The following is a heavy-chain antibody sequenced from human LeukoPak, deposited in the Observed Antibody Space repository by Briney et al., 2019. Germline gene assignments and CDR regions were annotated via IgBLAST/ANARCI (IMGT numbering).Heavy chain of an antibody. Sequence: ESGPTLVNPTQTLTLTCTFSGFSLNTRAMCVSWIRQPPGKALEWLAFIDWNDDKYYSTSLKTRLTISKDTSKSQVVLTMTNMDPVDTATYYCASGLSWNFDYWGQGTLVTVSS. CDR1: GFSLNTRAMC. CDR2: IDWNDDK. CDR3: ASGLSWNFDY. J-gene: IGHJ4*02. V-gene: IGHV2-70*12. D-gene: IGHD2-15*01.